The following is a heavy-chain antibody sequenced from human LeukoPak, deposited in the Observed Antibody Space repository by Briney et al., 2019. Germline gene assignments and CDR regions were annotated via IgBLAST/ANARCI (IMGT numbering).Heavy chain of an antibody. CDR3: ARDSRITMVRGAPNDY. J-gene: IGHJ4*02. CDR1: GLTVSRNY. CDR2: IYSGGST. Sequence: GGSLRLPCAASGLTVSRNYMSWVRQAPGKGLESVSVIYSGGSTYYADSVRGRFTISRDNSKNTLYLQMNSLRAEDTAVYYCARDSRITMVRGAPNDYWGQGTLVTVSS. V-gene: IGHV3-53*01. D-gene: IGHD3-10*01.